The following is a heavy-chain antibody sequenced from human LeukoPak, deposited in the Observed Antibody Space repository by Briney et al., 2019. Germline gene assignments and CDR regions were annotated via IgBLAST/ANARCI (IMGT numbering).Heavy chain of an antibody. CDR3: ARQVGATTGPDY. V-gene: IGHV4-59*08. CDR1: GGSISSYY. CDR2: ICYSGST. Sequence: SETLSLTCTVSGGSISSYYWSWIRQPPGKGLEWIGYICYSGSTNYNPSLKSRVTISVDTSKNQFSLKLSSVTAADTAVYYCARQVGATTGPDYWGQGTLVTVSS. J-gene: IGHJ4*02. D-gene: IGHD1-26*01.